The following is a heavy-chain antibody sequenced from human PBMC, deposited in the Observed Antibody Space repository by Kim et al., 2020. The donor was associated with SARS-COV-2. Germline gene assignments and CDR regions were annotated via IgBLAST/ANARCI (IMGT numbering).Heavy chain of an antibody. CDR3: AREVRGFWSGYSASEYAFDI. J-gene: IGHJ3*02. Sequence: RVTISVDTSKNQFSLKLSSVTAADTAVYYCAREVRGFWSGYSASEYAFDIWGQGTMVTVSS. V-gene: IGHV4-59*01. D-gene: IGHD3-3*01.